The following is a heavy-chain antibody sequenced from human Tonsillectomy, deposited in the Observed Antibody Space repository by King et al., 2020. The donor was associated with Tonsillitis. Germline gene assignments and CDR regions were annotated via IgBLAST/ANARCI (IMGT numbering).Heavy chain of an antibody. CDR1: GYSFTDYW. D-gene: IGHD3/OR15-3a*01. CDR3: AGLLERCITWTGERDCDFDL. Sequence: VQLVESGAEVKKPGESLKLSCEVSGYSFTDYWIAWVRQMPGAGLEWMGIIDPSDSQTRYSPSFQGQVTISVDRSIITAYLQWSSLKASDTAIYYCAGLLERCITWTGERDCDFDLWGRGTPVSVSS. V-gene: IGHV5-51*01. CDR2: IDPSDSQT. J-gene: IGHJ2*01.